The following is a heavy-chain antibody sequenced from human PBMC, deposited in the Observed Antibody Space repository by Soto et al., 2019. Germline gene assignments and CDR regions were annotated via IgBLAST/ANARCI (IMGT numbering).Heavy chain of an antibody. Sequence: GGSLRLSCAASGFTVTSNYINWVRQAPGKGLEWVSVIYTDGGTYYADSVKGRFTISRDNSRNTLFLQMNSLRAADTAVYYCARVYGDWYGLGSRRRFDYWGQGTLVTVSS. V-gene: IGHV3-66*01. D-gene: IGHD3-10*01. CDR1: GFTVTSNY. J-gene: IGHJ4*02. CDR3: ARVYGDWYGLGSRRRFDY. CDR2: IYTDGGT.